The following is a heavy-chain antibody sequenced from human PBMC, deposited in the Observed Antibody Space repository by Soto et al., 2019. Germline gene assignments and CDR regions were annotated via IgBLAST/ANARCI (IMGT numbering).Heavy chain of an antibody. CDR3: AKGYPPLIAARPQDY. D-gene: IGHD6-6*01. Sequence: QVQLVESGGGVVQPGGSLRLSCAASGFTFNTYGMHWVRQAPGKGLEWVAVIAYDGGNKYYADSVKGRFTISRDNSNNTVYLQMDSLRAEDTAVYYCAKGYPPLIAARPQDYWGQGTLVTVSS. J-gene: IGHJ4*02. CDR1: GFTFNTYG. V-gene: IGHV3-30*18. CDR2: IAYDGGNK.